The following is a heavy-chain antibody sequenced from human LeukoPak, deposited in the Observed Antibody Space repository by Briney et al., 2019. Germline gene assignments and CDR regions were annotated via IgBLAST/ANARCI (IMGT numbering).Heavy chain of an antibody. CDR2: MNPNSGNT. Sequence: ASVKVSCKASGYTFTSYDSNWVRQATGQGLEWMGWMNPNSGNTGYAQKFQGRVTMTRNTSISTAYMELSSLRSEDTAVYYCARGLWILDHYYYYGMDVWGQGTTVTVSS. J-gene: IGHJ6*02. CDR1: GYTFTSYD. V-gene: IGHV1-8*01. D-gene: IGHD3/OR15-3a*01. CDR3: ARGLWILDHYYYYGMDV.